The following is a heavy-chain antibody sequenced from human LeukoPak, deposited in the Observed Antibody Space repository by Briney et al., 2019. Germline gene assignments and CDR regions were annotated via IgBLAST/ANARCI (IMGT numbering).Heavy chain of an antibody. CDR2: IWYDGSNK. D-gene: IGHD5-18*01. J-gene: IGHJ4*02. CDR1: GFTFSSYG. V-gene: IGHV3-33*01. CDR3: ARSVDTAMAPYFDY. Sequence: GGSLRLSCAASGFTFSSYGMHWVRQAPGKGLEWVAVIWYDGSNKYYADSVKSRFTISRDNSKNTLYLQMNSLRAEDTAVYYCARSVDTAMAPYFDYWGQGTLVTVSS.